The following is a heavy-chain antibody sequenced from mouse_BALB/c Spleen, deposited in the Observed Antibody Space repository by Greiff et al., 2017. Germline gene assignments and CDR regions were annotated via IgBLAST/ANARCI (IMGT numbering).Heavy chain of an antibody. V-gene: IGHV5-6*01. CDR3: ARHGMDY. Sequence: EVKLMESGGDLVKPGGSLKLSCAASGFTFSSYGMSWVRQTPDKRLEGVATISSGGSYTYYPDSVKGRFTISRDNAKNTLYLQMSSLKSEDTAMYYCARHGMDYWGQGTSVTVSS. CDR2: ISSGGSYT. J-gene: IGHJ4*01. CDR1: GFTFSSYG.